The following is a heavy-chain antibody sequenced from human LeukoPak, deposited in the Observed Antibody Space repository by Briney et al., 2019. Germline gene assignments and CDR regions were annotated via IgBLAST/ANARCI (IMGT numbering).Heavy chain of an antibody. V-gene: IGHV4-34*01. CDR2: INHSGST. J-gene: IGHJ4*02. Sequence: MASETLSLTCAVYGGSFSGYYWSWIRQPPGKGLEWIGEINHSGSTNYSPSLKSRVTISVDTSKNQFSPKLSSVTAADTAVYYCARGQFGGYYYVHYLDYWGQGTLVTVSS. CDR1: GGSFSGYY. CDR3: ARGQFGGYYYVHYLDY. D-gene: IGHD3-22*01.